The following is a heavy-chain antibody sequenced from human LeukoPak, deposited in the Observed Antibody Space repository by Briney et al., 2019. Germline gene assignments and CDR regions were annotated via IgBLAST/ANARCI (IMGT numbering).Heavy chain of an antibody. CDR3: ARDGGLHTNFDY. CDR1: GFTFRNYW. Sequence: GGSLRLSCAASGFTFRNYWMGWVRQAPGKGLEWVANTKPDGTAEYYADSVRGRFTTSRDNANNFLYMQMNSLRGEDTAVYYCARDGGLHTNFDYWGQGTLVTVSS. CDR2: TKPDGTAE. V-gene: IGHV3-7*01. J-gene: IGHJ4*02. D-gene: IGHD2-15*01.